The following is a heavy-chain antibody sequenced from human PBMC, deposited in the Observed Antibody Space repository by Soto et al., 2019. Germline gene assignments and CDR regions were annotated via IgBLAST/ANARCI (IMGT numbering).Heavy chain of an antibody. CDR2: ISGSGGST. CDR3: AKEVYCSSTSCYYYMYV. D-gene: IGHD2-2*01. Sequence: EVQLLESGGGLVQPGGSLRLSCAASGFTFSSYAMNWVRQAPGKGLEWVSAISGSGGSTYYADSVKGRFTISRDNSKNTLYLQMNSLRAEDPAVYYCAKEVYCSSTSCYYYMYVWGKGTTVTVSS. V-gene: IGHV3-23*01. J-gene: IGHJ6*03. CDR1: GFTFSSYA.